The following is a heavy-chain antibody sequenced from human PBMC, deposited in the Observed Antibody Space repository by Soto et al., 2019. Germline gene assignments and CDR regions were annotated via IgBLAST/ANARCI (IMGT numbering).Heavy chain of an antibody. D-gene: IGHD3-22*01. J-gene: IGHJ4*02. CDR2: IYYSGST. CDR1: GGSISSYC. CDR3: ARGGNNYDSSGYPTPNFDY. Sequence: SETLSLTCTVSGGSISSYCWSWIRQPPGKGLEWIGYIYYSGSTNYNPSLKSRVTISVDTSKNQFSLKLSSVTAADTAVYYCARGGNNYDSSGYPTPNFDYWGQGTLVTVSS. V-gene: IGHV4-59*01.